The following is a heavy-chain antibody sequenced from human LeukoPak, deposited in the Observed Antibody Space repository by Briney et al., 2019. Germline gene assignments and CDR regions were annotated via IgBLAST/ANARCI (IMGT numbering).Heavy chain of an antibody. Sequence: GGSLRLSCAASGFTFSSNYMSWVRQAPGKGLEWVSVIYSGGSTYYADSVKGRFTISRDNSKSTLYLQMNSLRAEDTAVYYCARAGIVGATILVYWGQGTLVTVSS. CDR2: IYSGGST. CDR1: GFTFSSNY. CDR3: ARAGIVGATILVY. J-gene: IGHJ4*02. V-gene: IGHV3-53*01. D-gene: IGHD1-26*01.